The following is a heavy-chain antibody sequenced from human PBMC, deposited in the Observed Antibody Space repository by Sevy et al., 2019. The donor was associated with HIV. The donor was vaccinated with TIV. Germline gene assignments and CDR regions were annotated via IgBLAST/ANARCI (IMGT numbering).Heavy chain of an antibody. J-gene: IGHJ6*02. CDR2: IRFDATIK. CDR1: GFTFSNYG. V-gene: IGHV3-30*02. Sequence: GGSLRLSCAASGFTFSNYGMHWVRQAPGKGLEWVAFIRFDATIKYYRDSVKGRLTISRDNSKSTLYLQMNSLRAEDTAVYFCAKVLRIVEIPAAIDYYYGMDAWGQGTTVTVSS. CDR3: AKVLRIVEIPAAIDYYYGMDA. D-gene: IGHD2-2*01.